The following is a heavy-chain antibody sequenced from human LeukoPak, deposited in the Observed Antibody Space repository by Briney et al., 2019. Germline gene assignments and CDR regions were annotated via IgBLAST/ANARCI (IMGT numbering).Heavy chain of an antibody. CDR3: ASPIVAGYMYYGMDV. CDR2: IYYSGST. J-gene: IGHJ6*02. Sequence: PSETLSLTCTVSGGSISSSSYYWGWIRQPPGKGLEWIGSIYYSGSTYYNPSLKSRVTISVDTSKNQFSLKLSSVTAADTAVYYCASPIVAGYMYYGMDVWGQGTMVTVSS. V-gene: IGHV4-39*01. CDR1: GGSISSSSYY. D-gene: IGHD3-22*01.